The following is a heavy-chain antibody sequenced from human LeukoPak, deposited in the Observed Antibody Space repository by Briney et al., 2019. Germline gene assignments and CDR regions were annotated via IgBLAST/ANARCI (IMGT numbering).Heavy chain of an antibody. CDR2: IYYSGST. V-gene: IGHV4-39*07. J-gene: IGHJ4*02. D-gene: IGHD2-15*01. CDR3: ARDGRYCSGGSCYRNDY. Sequence: SETLSLTCTVSGGSISSSSYYWGWIRQPPGKGLEWIGSIYYSGSTYYNPSLKSRVTISVDTSKNQFSLKLSSVTAADTAVYYCARDGRYCSGGSCYRNDYWGQGTLVTVSS. CDR1: GGSISSSSYY.